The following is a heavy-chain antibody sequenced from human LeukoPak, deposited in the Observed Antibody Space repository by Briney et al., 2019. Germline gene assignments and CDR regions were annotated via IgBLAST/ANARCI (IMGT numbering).Heavy chain of an antibody. J-gene: IGHJ6*03. Sequence: GGSLRLSCAASGFTVSSNYMSWVRQAPGKGLEWVSVIYSGGSTYYADPVKGRFTISRDNSKNTLYLQMNSLRAEDTAVYYCAREQLGPYYYYMDVWGKGTTVTVSS. CDR3: AREQLGPYYYYMDV. CDR1: GFTVSSNY. V-gene: IGHV3-53*01. D-gene: IGHD6-13*01. CDR2: IYSGGST.